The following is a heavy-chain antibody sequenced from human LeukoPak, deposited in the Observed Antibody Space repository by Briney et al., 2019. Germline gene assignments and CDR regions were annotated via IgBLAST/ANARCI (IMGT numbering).Heavy chain of an antibody. V-gene: IGHV4-4*07. Sequence: SGTLSHTCTVSGGSISSYYWRWIRQPAGKGLEWIGRMYITGNTNYNPSLQSRVTMSLDTSKNHFSLKLSSVTAADTAVYYCARDSAASSPWYFDLWGRGTLVTVSS. CDR1: GGSISSYY. CDR3: ARDSAASSPWYFDL. D-gene: IGHD2-15*01. J-gene: IGHJ2*01. CDR2: MYITGNT.